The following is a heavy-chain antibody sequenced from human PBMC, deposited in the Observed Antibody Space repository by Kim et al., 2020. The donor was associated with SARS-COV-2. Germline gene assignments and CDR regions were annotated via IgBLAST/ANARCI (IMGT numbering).Heavy chain of an antibody. Sequence: GGSLRLSCAASGFTFSSSAMSWVRQAPGKGLEWVSGISSSRGSTYYADSVKGRFTISRDNSKNTIYLQMNSLRAEDTAVYYCARETGGMGGNDAFNIWGQGTMVTVSS. CDR2: ISSSRGST. CDR3: ARETGGMGGNDAFNI. J-gene: IGHJ3*02. CDR1: GFTFSSSA. V-gene: IGHV3-23*01. D-gene: IGHD3-16*01.